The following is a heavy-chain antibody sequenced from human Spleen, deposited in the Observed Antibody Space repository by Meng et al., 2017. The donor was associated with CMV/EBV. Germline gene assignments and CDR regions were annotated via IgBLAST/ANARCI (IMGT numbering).Heavy chain of an antibody. J-gene: IGHJ5*02. D-gene: IGHD2-2*03. CDR2: IIPIFGTA. CDR1: YA. Sequence: YAISWVRQAPGQGLEWMGGIIPIFGTANYAQKFQGRVTITTDESTSTAYMELSSLRSEDTAVYYCARGGGYCSSTSCYFGWAWAWFDPWGQGTLVTVSS. V-gene: IGHV1-69*05. CDR3: ARGGGYCSSTSCYFGWAWAWFDP.